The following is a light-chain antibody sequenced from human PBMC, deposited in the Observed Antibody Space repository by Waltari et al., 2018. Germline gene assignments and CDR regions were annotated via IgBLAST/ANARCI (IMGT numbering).Light chain of an antibody. J-gene: IGKJ1*01. V-gene: IGKV1-12*01. Sequence: DTQMTQSPSSVSASVGDRFTITCRASQGVNGWLTWYQQKPGKASKLMIYAASTVQTGVPSRLSGGRSGTDVTLTITGLQPEDFATYFCQQGNTFPPTFGQGTKVDLK. CDR1: QGVNGW. CDR3: QQGNTFPPT. CDR2: AAS.